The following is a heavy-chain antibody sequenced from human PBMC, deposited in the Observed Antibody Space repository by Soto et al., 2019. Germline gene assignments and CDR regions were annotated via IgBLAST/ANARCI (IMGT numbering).Heavy chain of an antibody. D-gene: IGHD4-17*01. CDR3: AREGVDYFPSPFDY. CDR2: IIPILGIA. Sequence: QEPAQGLEWMGRIIPILGIANYAQKFQGRVTITADKSTSTAYMELSSLRSEDTAVYYCAREGVDYFPSPFDYWGQGTLVTVSS. J-gene: IGHJ4*02. V-gene: IGHV1-69*04.